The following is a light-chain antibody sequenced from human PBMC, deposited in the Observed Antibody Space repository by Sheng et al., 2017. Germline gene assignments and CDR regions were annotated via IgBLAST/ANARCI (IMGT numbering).Light chain of an antibody. CDR3: QVWDSSNDQWV. CDR1: NIETKN. V-gene: IGLV3-21*02. J-gene: IGLJ3*02. Sequence: SYVLTQPPSLSVAPGQTARITCGGSNIETKNVHWYQQTPGQAPVLVVQNDSDRPSGIPERFSGSKSVNTATLIISRVEAGDEADYYCQVWDSSNDQWVFGGGTKLTVL. CDR2: NDS.